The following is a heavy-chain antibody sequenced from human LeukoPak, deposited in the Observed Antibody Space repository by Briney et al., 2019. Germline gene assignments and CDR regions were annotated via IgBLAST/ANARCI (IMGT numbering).Heavy chain of an antibody. CDR1: GFTVSSNY. J-gene: IGHJ4*02. V-gene: IGHV3-53*01. D-gene: IGHD3-22*01. CDR2: IYSGGST. Sequence: PGGSLRLFCAASGFTVSSNYMSWVRQAPGKGLEWVSVIYSGGSTYYADSVKGRFTISRDNSKNTLYLQMNSLRAEDTAVYYCASVSYDSSGYYFDYWGQGTLVTVSS. CDR3: ASVSYDSSGYYFDY.